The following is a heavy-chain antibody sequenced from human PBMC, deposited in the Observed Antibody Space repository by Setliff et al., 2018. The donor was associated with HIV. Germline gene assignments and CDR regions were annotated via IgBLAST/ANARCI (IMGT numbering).Heavy chain of an antibody. Sequence: ASVKVSCKASGYTFTNYYMHWVRQAPGQGLEWMGVINPSSGGTHYAQKFQGRVTMARGTSTTTVYMDLSSLTSEDTAVYFCVRDRGDATIFSWGHYFDYWGPGTLVTVSS. J-gene: IGHJ4*02. V-gene: IGHV1-46*01. D-gene: IGHD3-3*01. CDR2: INPSSGGT. CDR1: GYTFTNYY. CDR3: VRDRGDATIFSWGHYFDY.